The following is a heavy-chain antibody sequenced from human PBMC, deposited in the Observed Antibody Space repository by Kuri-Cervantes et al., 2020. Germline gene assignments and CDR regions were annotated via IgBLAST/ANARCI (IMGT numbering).Heavy chain of an antibody. D-gene: IGHD4-23*01. J-gene: IGHJ4*02. V-gene: IGHV3-74*01. Sequence: GGFLRLSCEASGFTFSTFLMHWVRQAPGKGLVWVSRISSDGESTSYADSVKGRFTISRDNSKNTLYLQMNTLRAEDTAVYYCAKVRCCGNSFFDYWGQGTLVTVSS. CDR3: AKVRCCGNSFFDY. CDR1: GFTFSTFL. CDR2: ISSDGEST.